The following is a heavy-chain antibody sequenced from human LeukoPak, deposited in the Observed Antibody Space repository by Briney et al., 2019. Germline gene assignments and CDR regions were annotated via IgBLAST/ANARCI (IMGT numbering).Heavy chain of an antibody. CDR2: ICSGGST. CDR1: GFTVSSNY. CDR3: ARPERWLQGYYFDY. D-gene: IGHD5-24*01. Sequence: PGGSLRLSCAASGFTVSSNYMSWVRQAPGKGLEWVSVICSGGSTYYADSVKGRFTISRDNSKNTLYLQMNSLRAEDTAVYYCARPERWLQGYYFDYWGQGTLVTVSS. J-gene: IGHJ4*02. V-gene: IGHV3-66*04.